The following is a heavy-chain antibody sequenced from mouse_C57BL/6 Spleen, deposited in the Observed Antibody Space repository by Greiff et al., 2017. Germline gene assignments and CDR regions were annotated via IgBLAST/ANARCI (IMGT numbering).Heavy chain of an antibody. CDR3: ARDKVDPFYYRNYVDYFDY. Sequence: EVQLVESGGGLVKPGGSLKLSCAASGFTFSSYAMSWVRQTPETRLEWVATISDGGSYTYYPDHVTGRFTISRDNAKNNLCLQMSHLKSEDTAMYACARDKVDPFYYRNYVDYFDYWGQGTTLTGAS. V-gene: IGHV5-4*01. CDR1: GFTFSSYA. D-gene: IGHD2-5*01. CDR2: ISDGGSYT. J-gene: IGHJ2*01.